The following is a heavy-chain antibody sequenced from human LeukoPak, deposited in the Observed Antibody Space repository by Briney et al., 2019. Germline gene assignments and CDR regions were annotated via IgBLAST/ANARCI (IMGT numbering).Heavy chain of an antibody. V-gene: IGHV3-48*04. Sequence: PGGSLRLSCAASELTFVRYAMNWVRQAPGKGLEWVSYISSSSFKIGYADSVKGRFTIPRDNSKNSLYLQMDSLRVEDTAVYYCVRDPSYGSSWYYYMDVWGKGTTVTVSS. CDR2: ISSSSFKI. CDR3: VRDPSYGSSWYYYMDV. J-gene: IGHJ6*03. CDR1: ELTFVRYA. D-gene: IGHD6-13*01.